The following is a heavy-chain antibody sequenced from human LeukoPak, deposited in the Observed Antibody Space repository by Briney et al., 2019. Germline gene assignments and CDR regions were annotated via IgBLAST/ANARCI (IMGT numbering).Heavy chain of an antibody. J-gene: IGHJ4*02. CDR2: IAGSSGYI. CDR1: GFTFSSYT. V-gene: IGHV3-21*01. Sequence: GGSLRLSCAASGFTFSSYTMNWVRQAPGKGLEWVSSIAGSSGYISYADSVKGRFTISKDNAKNSLYLQMNSLRAEDTAVYYCARVVGVTIDYWGQGTLVIVSS. D-gene: IGHD1-26*01. CDR3: ARVVGVTIDY.